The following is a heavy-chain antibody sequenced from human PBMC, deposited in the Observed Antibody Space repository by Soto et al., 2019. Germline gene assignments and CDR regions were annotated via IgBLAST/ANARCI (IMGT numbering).Heavy chain of an antibody. D-gene: IGHD3-22*01. CDR1: GGSISSGGYY. CDR2: IYYSGST. Sequence: PSETMSLTRTVSGGSISSGGYYWSWIRQHPGKGLEWIGYIYYSGSTYYNPSLKSRVTISVDTSKNQFSLKLSSVTAADTAVYYCARSSGYYYGDFDYWGQGTLVTVS. CDR3: ARSSGYYYGDFDY. J-gene: IGHJ4*02. V-gene: IGHV4-31*03.